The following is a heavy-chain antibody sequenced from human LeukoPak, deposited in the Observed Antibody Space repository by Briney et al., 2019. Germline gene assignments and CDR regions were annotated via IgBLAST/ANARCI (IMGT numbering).Heavy chain of an antibody. CDR2: ISYDGSNK. CDR1: GFTFSSYA. V-gene: IGHV3-30*04. CDR3: ATDLAEAFDY. Sequence: GRSQRLSCAASGFTFSSYAMHWVRQAPGKGMEWVAVISYDGSNKYYADSVKGRFTISRDIFKNTLYLQMSSLRTEDTAVYYCATDLAEAFDYWGQGTLVTVSS. J-gene: IGHJ4*02.